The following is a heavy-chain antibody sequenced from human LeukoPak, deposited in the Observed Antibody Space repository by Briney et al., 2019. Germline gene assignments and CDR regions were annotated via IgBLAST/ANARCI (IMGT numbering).Heavy chain of an antibody. CDR2: ISSSSSYI. Sequence: PGGSLGLSCAASGFTFSSYSMNWVRQAPGKGLEWVSSISSSSSYIYYADSVKGRFTISRDNAKNSLYLQMNSLRAEDTAVYYCARDRRAFEGYGMDVWGQGTTVTVSS. CDR1: GFTFSSYS. V-gene: IGHV3-21*01. CDR3: ARDRRAFEGYGMDV. J-gene: IGHJ6*02. D-gene: IGHD2/OR15-2a*01.